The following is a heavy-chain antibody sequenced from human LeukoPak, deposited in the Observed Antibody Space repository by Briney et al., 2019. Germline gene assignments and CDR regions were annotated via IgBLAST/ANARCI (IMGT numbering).Heavy chain of an antibody. CDR3: TSHRSSWGRGNWFDP. CDR2: FSDSGGT. J-gene: IGHJ5*02. Sequence: LSETRSLPCPAPVPPLIVYNWGWFRRPPGKGRNWIGYFSDSGGTNYNPSLKSRVTISVDTSKNQVSLKLTSVTAAETAVYFCTSHRSSWGRGNWFDPWGQGTLVTVSS. CDR1: VPPLIVYN. D-gene: IGHD6-13*01. V-gene: IGHV4-59*13.